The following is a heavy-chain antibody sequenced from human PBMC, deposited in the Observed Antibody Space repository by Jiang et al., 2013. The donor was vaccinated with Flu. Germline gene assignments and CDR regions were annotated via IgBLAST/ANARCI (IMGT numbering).Heavy chain of an antibody. CDR3: ARDVATFFDY. CDR2: ISSSGSTI. V-gene: IGHV3-48*03. Sequence: PGKGLEWVSYISSSGSTIYYADSVKGRFTISRDNAKNSLYLQMNSLRAEDTAVYYCARDVATFFDYWGQGTLVTVSS. D-gene: IGHD2-15*01. J-gene: IGHJ4*02.